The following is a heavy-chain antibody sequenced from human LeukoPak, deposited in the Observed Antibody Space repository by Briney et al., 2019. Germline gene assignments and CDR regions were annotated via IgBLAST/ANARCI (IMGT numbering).Heavy chain of an antibody. V-gene: IGHV3-21*01. J-gene: IGHJ4*02. CDR3: ARDRSVGATTASYY. CDR2: ISSSSSYI. Sequence: PGGSLRLSCAASGFTFSSYAMSWVRQAPGKELEWVSSISSSSSYIYYADSVKGRFTISRDNAKNSLYLQMNSLRAEDTAVYYCARDRSVGATTASYYWGQGTLVTVSS. CDR1: GFTFSSYA. D-gene: IGHD1-26*01.